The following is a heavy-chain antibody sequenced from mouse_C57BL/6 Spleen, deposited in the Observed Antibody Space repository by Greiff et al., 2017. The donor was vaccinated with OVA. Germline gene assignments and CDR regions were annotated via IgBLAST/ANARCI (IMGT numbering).Heavy chain of an antibody. CDR3: ARGGYPYYAMDY. Sequence: QVQLQQPGAELVMPGASVKLSCKASGYTFTSYWMHWVKQRPGQGLEWIGEIDPSDSYTNYNQKFKGKSTLTVDKSSSTAYMQLSSLTSEDSAVYYCARGGYPYYAMDYWVKEPQSPSPQ. CDR2: IDPSDSYT. D-gene: IGHD3-1*01. CDR1: GYTFTSYW. J-gene: IGHJ4*01. V-gene: IGHV1-69*01.